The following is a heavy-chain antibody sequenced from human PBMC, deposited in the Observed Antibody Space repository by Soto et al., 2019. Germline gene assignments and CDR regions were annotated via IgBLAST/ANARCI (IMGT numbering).Heavy chain of an antibody. CDR1: GFTFSGYW. V-gene: IGHV3-7*01. CDR3: AREGPLTGYLRPNYYYYYYMDV. CDR2: IKQDGSEK. J-gene: IGHJ6*03. Sequence: GGSLRLSCAASGFTFSGYWMSWVRQAPGKGLEWVANIKQDGSEKYYVDSVKGRFTISRDNAKNSLYLQMNSLRAEDTAVYYCAREGPLTGYLRPNYYYYYYMDVWGKGTTVTVSS. D-gene: IGHD3-9*01.